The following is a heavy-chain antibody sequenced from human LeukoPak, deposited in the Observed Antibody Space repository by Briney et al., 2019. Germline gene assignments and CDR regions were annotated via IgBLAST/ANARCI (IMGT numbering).Heavy chain of an antibody. CDR1: GGSISSYY. CDR2: IYYSGST. CDR3: ASLYSGYEDY. Sequence: PSETLSLTCTVSGGSISSYYWSWIRQPPGKGLEWIGYIYYSGSTNYNPSLESRVTISVDTSKNQFSLKLSSVTAADTAVYYCASLYSGYEDYWGQGTLVTVSS. J-gene: IGHJ4*02. D-gene: IGHD5-12*01. V-gene: IGHV4-59*01.